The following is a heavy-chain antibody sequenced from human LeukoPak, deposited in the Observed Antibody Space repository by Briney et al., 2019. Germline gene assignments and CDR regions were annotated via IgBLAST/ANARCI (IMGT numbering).Heavy chain of an antibody. CDR3: ARGVIAAGGNDFDY. D-gene: IGHD6-13*01. J-gene: IGHJ4*02. V-gene: IGHV3-48*03. CDR2: ISGSGRTI. Sequence: GGSLRLSCAASGFTFNNYEMNWVRQAPGKGLEWLSFISGSGRTIYYADSVKGRFTISRDNTKKSLYLQMNSLRAEDTAVYYCARGVIAAGGNDFDYWGQGTLVTVSS. CDR1: GFTFNNYE.